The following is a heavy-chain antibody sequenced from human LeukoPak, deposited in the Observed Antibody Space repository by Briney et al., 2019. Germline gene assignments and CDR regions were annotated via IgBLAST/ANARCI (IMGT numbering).Heavy chain of an antibody. CDR2: IYTSGST. J-gene: IGHJ3*02. CDR1: GGSISSYF. D-gene: IGHD3-16*01. V-gene: IGHV4-4*07. CDR3: ARDSGLRRPYAFDI. Sequence: SETLSLTCTVSGGSISSYFWGWIRQPAGKGLEWIGRIYTSGSTNYNPSLKSRVTMSVDTSKNQFSLKLSSVTAADTAVYYCARDSGLRRPYAFDIWGQGTMVTVSS.